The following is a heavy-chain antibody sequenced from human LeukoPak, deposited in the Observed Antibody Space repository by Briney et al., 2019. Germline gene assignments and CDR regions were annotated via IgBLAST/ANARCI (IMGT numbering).Heavy chain of an antibody. J-gene: IGHJ4*02. CDR3: ARLTTIIDFDY. CDR1: GGSISSSSYY. D-gene: IGHD3-3*01. V-gene: IGHV4-39*01. Sequence: SETLSLTCTVSGGSISSSSYYWGWIRQPPGKGLGWIGSIYYSGSTYYNPSLKSRVTISVDTSKNQFSLKLSSVTAADTAVYYCARLTTIIDFDYWGQGTLVTVSS. CDR2: IYYSGST.